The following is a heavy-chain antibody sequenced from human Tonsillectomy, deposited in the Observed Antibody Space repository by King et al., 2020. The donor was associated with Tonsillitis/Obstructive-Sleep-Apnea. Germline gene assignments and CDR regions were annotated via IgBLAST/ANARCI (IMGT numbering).Heavy chain of an antibody. V-gene: IGHV3-23*04. J-gene: IGHJ2*01. CDR2: ISGSGGST. CDR1: GFTFSSYA. Sequence: VQLVESGGGLVQPGGSLRLSCAASGFTFSSYAMNWVRQAPGKGLEWVSAISGSGGSTYYADSVKGRLTISRDNSKNTLYLQMNSLRAADTAVYYCAKPPGSVVGATFCYFDLWGRGTLVTVSS. D-gene: IGHD1-26*01. CDR3: AKPPGSVVGATFCYFDL.